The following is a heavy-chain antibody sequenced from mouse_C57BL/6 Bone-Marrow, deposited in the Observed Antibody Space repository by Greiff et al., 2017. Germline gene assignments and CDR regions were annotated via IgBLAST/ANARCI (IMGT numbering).Heavy chain of an antibody. Sequence: QVQLQQPGAELVKPGASVKLSCKASGYTFTSYWMHWVKQRPGQGLEWIGMIHPNSGSTNYHEKFKSKATLTVDKSSSTAYMQLSSLTSEDSAVYYCARLYYGRSYDWYFDVWGTVTTVTVSS. CDR2: IHPNSGST. V-gene: IGHV1-64*01. J-gene: IGHJ1*03. CDR3: ARLYYGRSYDWYFDV. CDR1: GYTFTSYW. D-gene: IGHD1-1*01.